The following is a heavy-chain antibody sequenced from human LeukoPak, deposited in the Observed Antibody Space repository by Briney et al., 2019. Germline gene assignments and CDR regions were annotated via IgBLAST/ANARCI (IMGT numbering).Heavy chain of an antibody. V-gene: IGHV4-59*11. CDR2: IHYSGRP. CDR3: ARCGVDYDMDV. Sequence: KASETLSLTCTVSGGSISGHYWTWIRQPPGKGLEWIGQIHYSGRPDYNPSLKSRVTISVDTSKNQLSLKVTSVTGADTAVYYCARCGVDYDMDVWGQGTTVTVSS. J-gene: IGHJ6*02. CDR1: GGSISGHY. D-gene: IGHD1-26*01.